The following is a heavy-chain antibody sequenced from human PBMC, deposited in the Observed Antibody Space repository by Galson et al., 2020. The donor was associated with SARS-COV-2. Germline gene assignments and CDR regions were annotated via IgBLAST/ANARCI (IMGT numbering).Heavy chain of an antibody. CDR2: IYYSGST. V-gene: IGHV4-59*11. Sequence: SETLSLTCTVSGGSISSHYWSWIRQPPGKGLEWIGYIYYSGSTNYNPSLKSRVTISVDTSKNQFSLKLGSVTAADTAVYYCARTYYDISYNWFDPWGQGTLVTVSS. J-gene: IGHJ5*02. CDR3: ARTYYDISYNWFDP. D-gene: IGHD3-22*01. CDR1: GGSISSHY.